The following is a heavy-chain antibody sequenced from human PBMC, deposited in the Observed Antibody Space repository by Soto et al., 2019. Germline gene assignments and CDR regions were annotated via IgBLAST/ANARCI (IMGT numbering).Heavy chain of an antibody. D-gene: IGHD4-17*01. V-gene: IGHV4-39*01. CDR3: ARLASYGDYDLDY. CDR2: IYYSGST. J-gene: IGHJ4*02. CDR1: GGSISSSSYY. Sequence: QLQLQESGPGLVKPSETLSLTCTVSGGSISSSSYYWGWIRQPPGKGLESIGSIYYSGSTYYNPSLKSRGAISVDTSKNQFSLKLSSVTAADTAVYYCARLASYGDYDLDYWGQGTLVTVSS.